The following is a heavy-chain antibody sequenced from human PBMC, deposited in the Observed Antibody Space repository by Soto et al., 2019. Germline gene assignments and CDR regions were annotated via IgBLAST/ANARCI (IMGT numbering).Heavy chain of an antibody. D-gene: IGHD2-15*01. CDR2: IAYDGSNE. J-gene: IGHJ4*02. V-gene: IGHV3-30*18. CDR1: VFTFSSFG. Sequence: VGSLRLSCASSVFTFSSFGMHCVRQSPGKGLEWVAVIAYDGSNEYYADSVKGRFTISRDNSKNTLYLQMNGLRAEDTAVYYCAKETDCRGGICFLDWGQGTLVTVSS. CDR3: AKETDCRGGICFLD.